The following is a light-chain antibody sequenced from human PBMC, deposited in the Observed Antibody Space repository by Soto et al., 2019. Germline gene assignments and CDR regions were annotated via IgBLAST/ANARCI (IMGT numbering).Light chain of an antibody. V-gene: IGLV1-47*01. CDR1: TSNIGNNF. Sequence: QSVLTQPPSASGTPGQRVTISCSGSTSNIGNNFVYWYQQLPGAAPKLLIYRTNQRPSGVPDRFSGSKSGTSASLAINGLRSEDEADYYCAAWDDSQREFFGTGTKVTVL. J-gene: IGLJ1*01. CDR3: AAWDDSQREF. CDR2: RTN.